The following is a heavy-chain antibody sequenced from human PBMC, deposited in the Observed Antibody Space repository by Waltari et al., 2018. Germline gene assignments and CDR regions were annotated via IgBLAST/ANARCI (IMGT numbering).Heavy chain of an antibody. Sequence: EVQLVESGGGLVQPGGSLRLACAASGFTFSSYSMNWVRQAPGKGLEWVSYISSSSSTIYYADSVKGRFTISRDNAKNSLYLQMNSLRAEDTAVYYCASDTGGVAGYYNWVYWGQGTLVTVSS. CDR2: ISSSSSTI. D-gene: IGHD3-9*01. CDR1: GFTFSSYS. V-gene: IGHV3-48*01. J-gene: IGHJ4*02. CDR3: ASDTGGVAGYYNWVY.